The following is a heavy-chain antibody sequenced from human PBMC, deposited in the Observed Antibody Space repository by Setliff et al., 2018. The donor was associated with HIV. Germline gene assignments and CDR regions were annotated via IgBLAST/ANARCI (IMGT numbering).Heavy chain of an antibody. CDR2: ISSSSSYI. CDR1: GFTFSSYS. CDR3: AAVPWGHSSLIIDH. D-gene: IGHD3-16*01. V-gene: IGHV3-21*01. Sequence: PGGSLRLSCAASGFTFSSYSMNWVRQAPGKGLEWVSSISSSSSYIHYADSVKGRFTISRDNAKNSVYLQMHSLRVEDTAVYYCAAVPWGHSSLIIDHWGQGTPVTVSS. J-gene: IGHJ4*02.